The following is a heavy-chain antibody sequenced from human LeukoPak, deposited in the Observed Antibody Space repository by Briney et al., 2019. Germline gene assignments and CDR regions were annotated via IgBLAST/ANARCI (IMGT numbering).Heavy chain of an antibody. J-gene: IGHJ4*02. CDR3: ARTTPWELLGAFDY. CDR2: INPRVGTT. D-gene: IGHD1-26*01. CDR1: GYTFTSYY. V-gene: IGHV1-46*01. Sequence: ASVKVSCKASGYTFTSYYIHWVRQAPGRGLEWMGIINPRVGTTKYAQKFQGRVTMTRDMSTSTVYMELSSLRSEDTAVYYCARTTPWELLGAFDYWGQGTLVTVSS.